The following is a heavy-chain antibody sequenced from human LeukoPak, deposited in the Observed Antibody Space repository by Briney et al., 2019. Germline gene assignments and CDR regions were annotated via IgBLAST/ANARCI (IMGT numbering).Heavy chain of an antibody. CDR2: INPNSGGT. Sequence: ASVKVSFKSSGYTFTGYYMHWVRQAPGQGLEWMGWINPNSGGTNYAQKFQGRVIMTRDTSSSTAYRELSRLRSDDTAVYYCARVRGYCSGGSCYQDAFDIWGQGTMVTVSS. D-gene: IGHD2-15*01. CDR1: GYTFTGYY. J-gene: IGHJ3*02. V-gene: IGHV1-2*02. CDR3: ARVRGYCSGGSCYQDAFDI.